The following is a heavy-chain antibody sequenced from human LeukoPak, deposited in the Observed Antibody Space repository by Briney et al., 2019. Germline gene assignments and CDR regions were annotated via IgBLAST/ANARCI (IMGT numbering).Heavy chain of an antibody. V-gene: IGHV1-8*01. CDR3: ARGNYYGSGSYYDFDY. Sequence: GASVKVSCKASGYTFTSYDINWVRQATGQGLEWMGWMNPSSGNTGYAQKFQGRVTMTRNTSISTAYMELSSPRSEDTTVYYCARGNYYGSGSYYDFDYWGQGTLVTVSS. CDR2: MNPSSGNT. D-gene: IGHD3-10*01. J-gene: IGHJ4*02. CDR1: GYTFTSYD.